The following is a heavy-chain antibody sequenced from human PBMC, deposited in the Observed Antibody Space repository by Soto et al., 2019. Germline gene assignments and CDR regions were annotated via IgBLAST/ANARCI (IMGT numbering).Heavy chain of an antibody. CDR1: GFTFDDFA. J-gene: IGHJ4*02. CDR2: ISWNSGII. V-gene: IGHV3-9*01. D-gene: IGHD5-18*01. CDR3: AFLEGYSYTYG. Sequence: EVHLVESGGGLGQPGRSLRLSCAGSGFTFDDFAMHWVRQAPGKGLEWVSGISWNSGIIGYADSVKGRFTISRDNAKNSLYLQMNSLRAEDTAFYYCAFLEGYSYTYGWGQGTLVTVSS.